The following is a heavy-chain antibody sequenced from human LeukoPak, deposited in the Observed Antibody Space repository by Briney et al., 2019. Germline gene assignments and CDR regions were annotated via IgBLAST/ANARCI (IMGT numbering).Heavy chain of an antibody. D-gene: IGHD3-3*01. CDR1: GYTFTGYY. CDR2: INPNSGGT. V-gene: IGHV1-2*02. CDR3: ARAYYDFWSGYCHLEQPFDY. Sequence: ASVKVSCKASGYTFTGYYMHWVRQAPGQGLEWMGWINPNSGGTNYAQKFQGRVTMTRDTSISTAYMELSRLRSDDTAVYYCARAYYDFWSGYCHLEQPFDYWGQGTLVTVSS. J-gene: IGHJ4*02.